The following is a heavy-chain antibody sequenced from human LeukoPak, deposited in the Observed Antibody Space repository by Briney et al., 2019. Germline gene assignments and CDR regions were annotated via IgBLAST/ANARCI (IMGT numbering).Heavy chain of an antibody. J-gene: IGHJ3*02. CDR1: GGSSSGYY. Sequence: SETLSLTCAVYGGSSSGYYWSWIRQPLGEGLEWIGEINHSGSTNYNPSLKCRVTISVDTSKNQFSLKLSSVTAADTAVYYCARVDLLYSYGHIDIWGQGTMVTVSS. D-gene: IGHD5-18*01. V-gene: IGHV4-34*01. CDR3: ARVDLLYSYGHIDI. CDR2: INHSGST.